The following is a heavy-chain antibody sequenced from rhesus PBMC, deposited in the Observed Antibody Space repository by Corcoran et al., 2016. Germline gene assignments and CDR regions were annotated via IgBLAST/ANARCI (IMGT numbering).Heavy chain of an antibody. J-gene: IGHJ4*01. CDR2: MSGVRNAGARSRSP. CDR1: GGSISSSNR. Sequence: QVQLQESGPGLVKPSETLSLTCAVSGGSISSSNRWSWIGQPPGTVLEGIGKMSGVRNAGARSRSPYQTPSHTSHVPIATATTKPHIDLKLRSGADAAPAVYYCAKQSNLQPPLLFYYWGQGVLVTVSS. V-gene: IGHV4-65*02. CDR3: AKQSNLQPPLLFYY. D-gene: IGHD3S6*01.